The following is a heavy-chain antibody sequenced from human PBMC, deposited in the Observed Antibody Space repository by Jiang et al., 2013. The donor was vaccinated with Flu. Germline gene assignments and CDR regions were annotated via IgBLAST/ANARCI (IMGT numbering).Heavy chain of an antibody. CDR3: ARSPRRVDRTFDI. CDR1: GGSIGSSY. Sequence: SLTCTVSGGSIGSSYWSWIRQPPGKGLEWIGYIYYSGSTNDNPSLKSRVTMSLDTSKNQFSLKLSSVTAADTAVYYCARSPRRVDRTFDIWGQGTMVTVSS. CDR2: IYYSGST. J-gene: IGHJ3*02. D-gene: IGHD1-26*01. V-gene: IGHV4-59*01.